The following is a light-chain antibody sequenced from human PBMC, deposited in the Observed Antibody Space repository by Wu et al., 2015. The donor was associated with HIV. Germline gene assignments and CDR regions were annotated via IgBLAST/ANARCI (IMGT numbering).Light chain of an antibody. Sequence: IVLRQSPGTLSMSPGERVILSCRASQSVSSNLAWYQQKPGQAPRLLIYGASTRATGIPARFSGSGSGTEFTLTISSLQSEDFAVYYCQQYNNWPPLYSFGQGTKLEIK. CDR1: QSVSSN. J-gene: IGKJ2*03. CDR3: QQYNNWPPLYS. V-gene: IGKV3-15*01. CDR2: GAS.